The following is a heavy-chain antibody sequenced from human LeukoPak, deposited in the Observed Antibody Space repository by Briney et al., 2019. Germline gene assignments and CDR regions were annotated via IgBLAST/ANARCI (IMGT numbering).Heavy chain of an antibody. CDR1: GFTFGDYA. CDR2: IRSKDSGGTT. J-gene: IGHJ4*02. Sequence: GGSLRLSCIVSGFTFGDYAMSWVRQAPGKGLEWVGFIRSKDSGGTTEYAASVKGRFTISRDDSKSIAYLQMNSLKTEDTAVYYCTRYYDYWSIFDYWGQGTLVTVSS. CDR3: TRYYDYWSIFDY. D-gene: IGHD3-3*01. V-gene: IGHV3-49*04.